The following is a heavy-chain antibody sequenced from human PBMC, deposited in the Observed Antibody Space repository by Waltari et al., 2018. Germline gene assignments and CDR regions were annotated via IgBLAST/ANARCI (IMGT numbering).Heavy chain of an antibody. J-gene: IGHJ3*02. D-gene: IGHD2-15*01. CDR1: GYSFTSYW. Sequence: EVQLVQSGAEVKKPGESLRISCKGSGYSFTSYWISWVRQMPGKGLEWMGRIDPRDSYTNYSPSFQGHVTISADKSISTAYLQWSSLKASDTAMYYCARPYCSGGSCYSDAFDIWGQGTMVTVSS. V-gene: IGHV5-10-1*03. CDR3: ARPYCSGGSCYSDAFDI. CDR2: IDPRDSYT.